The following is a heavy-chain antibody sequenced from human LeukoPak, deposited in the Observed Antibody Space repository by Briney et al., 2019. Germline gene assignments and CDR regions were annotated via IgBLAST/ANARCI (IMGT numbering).Heavy chain of an antibody. D-gene: IGHD6-19*01. CDR2: IYYSGST. CDR3: ARDQSSGYNWFAP. J-gene: IGHJ5*02. Sequence: SETLSLTCTVSGGSISSYHWSWIRQPPGKGLEWIGYIYYSGSTNYNPSLKSRVTISVDTSKNQFSLKLSSVTAADTAVYYCARDQSSGYNWFAPWGQGTLVTVSS. V-gene: IGHV4-59*01. CDR1: GGSISSYH.